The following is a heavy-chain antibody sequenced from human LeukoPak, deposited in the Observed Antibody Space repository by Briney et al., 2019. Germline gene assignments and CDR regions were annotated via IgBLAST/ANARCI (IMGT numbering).Heavy chain of an antibody. CDR2: IYYSGIT. CDR3: ARGLVEVVGGYVAL. J-gene: IGHJ2*01. V-gene: IGHV4-30-4*01. Sequence: SQTLSLTCTVSGGSISSGDYYWSWIRQPPGKGLEWVGYIYYSGITYYNPSLKSRVTISVETSKNQFSLKLSSVTAADTAVYYCARGLVEVVGGYVALWGRGTLVTVSS. D-gene: IGHD2-2*01. CDR1: GGSISSGDYY.